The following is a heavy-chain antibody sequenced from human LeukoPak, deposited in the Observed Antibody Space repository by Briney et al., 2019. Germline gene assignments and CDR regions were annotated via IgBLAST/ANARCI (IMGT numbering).Heavy chain of an antibody. J-gene: IGHJ6*03. Sequence: PRASVKVSCKASGGTFSSYAISWVRQAPGQGLEWMGGIIPIFGTANYAQKFQGRVTITTDESTSTAYMELSSLRSEDTAVYYCAGRGYFDWPRGYYYYYYMDVWGKGTTVTVSS. CDR3: AGRGYFDWPRGYYYYYYMDV. CDR1: GGTFSSYA. V-gene: IGHV1-69*05. D-gene: IGHD3-9*01. CDR2: IIPIFGTA.